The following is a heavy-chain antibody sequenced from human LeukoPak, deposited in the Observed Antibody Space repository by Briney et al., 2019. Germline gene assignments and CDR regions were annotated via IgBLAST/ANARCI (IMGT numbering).Heavy chain of an antibody. V-gene: IGHV3-74*01. J-gene: IGHJ3*02. Sequence: GGSLRLSCVASGFTFSSYWMHWVRQDPRKGLVWVSRINGDGRNINYADSVRGRFTISRDNAKNTLYLQMNSLRAEDTAVYYCASTVNDYGGNRAFDIWGQGTMVTVSS. CDR2: INGDGRNI. D-gene: IGHD4-23*01. CDR3: ASTVNDYGGNRAFDI. CDR1: GFTFSSYW.